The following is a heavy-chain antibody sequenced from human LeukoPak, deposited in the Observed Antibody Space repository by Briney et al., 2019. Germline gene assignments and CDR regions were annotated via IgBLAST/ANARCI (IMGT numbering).Heavy chain of an antibody. CDR2: IRYDGSSK. V-gene: IGHV3-30*02. D-gene: IGHD3-22*01. CDR1: GFTFSSYG. J-gene: IGHJ4*02. CDR3: AKDGSYYYDSSGYLWFDY. Sequence: GGSLRLSCAASGFTFSSYGMHWVRQAPGKGLEWVAFIRYDGSSKYYADSVKGRFTISRDNSKNTLYLQMNSLRAKDTAVYYCAKDGSYYYDSSGYLWFDYWGQGTLVTVSS.